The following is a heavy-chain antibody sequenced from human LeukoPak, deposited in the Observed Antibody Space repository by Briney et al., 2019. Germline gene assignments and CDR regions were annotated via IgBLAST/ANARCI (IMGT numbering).Heavy chain of an antibody. Sequence: GGSLRLSCAASGFTFSSYAMSWVRQAPGKGLEWVSAISGSGGSTYYADSVKGRFTISRDNSKNTLYLQMNSLRAEDMAVYYCANKWGLITMVQGVIRDFAFDIWGQGTMVTVSS. CDR1: GFTFSSYA. V-gene: IGHV3-23*01. J-gene: IGHJ3*02. CDR3: ANKWGLITMVQGVIRDFAFDI. CDR2: ISGSGGST. D-gene: IGHD3-10*01.